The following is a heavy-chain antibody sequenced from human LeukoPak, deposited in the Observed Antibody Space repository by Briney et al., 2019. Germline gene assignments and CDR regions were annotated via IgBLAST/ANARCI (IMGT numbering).Heavy chain of an antibody. D-gene: IGHD4-17*01. CDR2: IVVGSGNT. CDR3: AADIYPRLRHWYFDL. J-gene: IGHJ2*01. Sequence: SVKVSCKASGFTFTSSAMQWVRQARGQRLEWIGWIVVGSGNTNYAQKFQERVTITRDMSTGTAYMELSSLRSEDTAVYYCAADIYPRLRHWYFDLWGRGTLVTVSS. V-gene: IGHV1-58*02. CDR1: GFTFTSSA.